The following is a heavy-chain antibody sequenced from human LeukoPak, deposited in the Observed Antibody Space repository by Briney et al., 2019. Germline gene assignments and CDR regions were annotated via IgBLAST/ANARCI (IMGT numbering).Heavy chain of an antibody. CDR2: IYSGGST. J-gene: IGHJ4*02. CDR3: AKAPSASSSWRRYFDY. Sequence: GGSLRLSCAASELTLSDNYMSWIRQAPGRGLEWVSFIYSGGSTYYADSVRGRFIISRDTSKNTLYLQMNSLRAEDTAVYYCAKAPSASSSWRRYFDYWGQGTLVTVSS. CDR1: ELTLSDNY. D-gene: IGHD6-13*01. V-gene: IGHV3-53*01.